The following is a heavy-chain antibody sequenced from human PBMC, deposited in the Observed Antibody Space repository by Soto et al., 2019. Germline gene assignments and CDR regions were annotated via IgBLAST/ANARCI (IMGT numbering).Heavy chain of an antibody. CDR1: GFTFSSYS. J-gene: IGHJ5*02. CDR2: ISSSSSTI. D-gene: IGHD3-10*01. CDR3: ARTPITMVRGAIMRIRFDP. V-gene: IGHV3-48*01. Sequence: QPGGSLRLCCAASGFTFSSYSMNWVRQAPGKGLEWVSYISSSSSTIYYADSVKGRFTISRDNAKNSLYLQMNSLRAEDTAVYYCARTPITMVRGAIMRIRFDPWGQGTLVTVSS.